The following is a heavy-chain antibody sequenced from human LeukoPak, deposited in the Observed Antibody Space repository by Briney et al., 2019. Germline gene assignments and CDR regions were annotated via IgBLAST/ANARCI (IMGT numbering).Heavy chain of an antibody. CDR3: ARDRALYDSRRGYYYTEDDY. V-gene: IGHV3-7*01. CDR1: GFTFSSYW. Sequence: GGSLRLSCAASGFTFSSYWMSWVRQAPGKGLGWVANMNPDGSEKYFLDSVKGRFSISRDNAKSSLYLQMNSLRGDDTAVHYCARDRALYDSRRGYYYTEDDYWGQGTLVTVSS. J-gene: IGHJ4*02. D-gene: IGHD3-22*01. CDR2: MNPDGSEK.